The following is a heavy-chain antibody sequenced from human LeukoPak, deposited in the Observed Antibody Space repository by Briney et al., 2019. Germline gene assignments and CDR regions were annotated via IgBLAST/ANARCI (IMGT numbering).Heavy chain of an antibody. J-gene: IGHJ3*02. CDR3: ASHYDSSGYYYLSGAFDI. CDR1: GGSISSGGYS. CDR2: IYHSGST. D-gene: IGHD3-22*01. Sequence: PSETLSLTCAVSGGSISSGGYSWSWIRQPPGKGLEWIGYIYHSGSTYYNPSLKSRVTISVDRSKNQFSLKLSSVTAADTAVYYCASHYDSSGYYYLSGAFDIWGQGTMVTVSS. V-gene: IGHV4-30-2*01.